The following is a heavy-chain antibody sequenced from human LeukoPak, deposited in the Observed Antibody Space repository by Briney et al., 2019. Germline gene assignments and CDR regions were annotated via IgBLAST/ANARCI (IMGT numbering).Heavy chain of an antibody. CDR2: INQDGSVK. J-gene: IGHJ4*02. CDR3: SRSLDY. V-gene: IGHV3-7*01. CDR1: GFTFRHYW. Sequence: GGSLRLSCTASGFTFRHYWMGWVRQAPGKGLEWMANINQDGSVKYYVDSVKGRFTISRDNTKNSLSLRMDSLRDDDTAVYYCSRSLDYSGQGTLVTASS.